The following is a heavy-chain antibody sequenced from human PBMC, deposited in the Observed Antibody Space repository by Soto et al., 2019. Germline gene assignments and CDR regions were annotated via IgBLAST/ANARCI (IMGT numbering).Heavy chain of an antibody. J-gene: IGHJ6*01. CDR2: INGANGNT. V-gene: IGHV1-3*05. CDR1: GYTFNTHA. D-gene: IGHD6-19*01. CDR3: AREAMAVGVV. Sequence: QVQLVQSGAEEKKPGASVKVSCKASGYTFNTHAMHWVRQAPGQRLEWMGWINGANGNTKYSQKLEGRVTITRDTSASAVCRELGSLRSEDTAVYYCAREAMAVGVVWGQGTMVTVSS.